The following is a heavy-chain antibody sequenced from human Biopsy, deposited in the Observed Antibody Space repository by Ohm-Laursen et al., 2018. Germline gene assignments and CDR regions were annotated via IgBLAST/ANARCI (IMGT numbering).Heavy chain of an antibody. Sequence: VTLSLTCTVSGGSLSTYYWSWIRQPAGKGLEWIGRISSSGSTNYNPSLRSRVTLSMDTSKRQFPLKMSFVTAADTAVYYCARWTPEYDSSRYYLDAFDIWGQGTKVTVSS. CDR1: GGSLSTYY. V-gene: IGHV4-4*07. CDR3: ARWTPEYDSSRYYLDAFDI. J-gene: IGHJ3*02. D-gene: IGHD3-22*01. CDR2: ISSSGST.